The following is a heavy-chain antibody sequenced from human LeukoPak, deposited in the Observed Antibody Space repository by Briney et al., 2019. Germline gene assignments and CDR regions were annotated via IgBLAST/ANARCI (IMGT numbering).Heavy chain of an antibody. CDR1: GYTFTGYY. J-gene: IGHJ6*02. CDR2: INPNSGGT. V-gene: IGHV1-2*02. D-gene: IGHD1-26*01. Sequence: GASVKVSCKASGYTFTGYYMHWVRQAPGQGLEWMGWINPNSGGTNYAQKFQGRVTMNRDTSISTAYMELSRLRSDDTAVYYCAREIVGATPGVYYYGMDVWGQGTTVTVSS. CDR3: AREIVGATPGVYYYGMDV.